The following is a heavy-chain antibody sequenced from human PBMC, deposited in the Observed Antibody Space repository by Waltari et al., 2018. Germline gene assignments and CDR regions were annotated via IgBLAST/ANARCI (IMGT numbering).Heavy chain of an antibody. Sequence: QVQLQQWGAGLLKPSETLSLTCAVSGGSFSGSYWTWVRPPPGKGLEWIAEINHSGGTNYNPSLKSRVTISVDTSKNQFSLRLSSVTAADTAVYYCARGYYDTLTAYRGWFDPWGQGALVTVSS. V-gene: IGHV4-34*01. CDR1: GGSFSGSY. J-gene: IGHJ5*02. D-gene: IGHD3-9*01. CDR2: INHSGGT. CDR3: ARGYYDTLTAYRGWFDP.